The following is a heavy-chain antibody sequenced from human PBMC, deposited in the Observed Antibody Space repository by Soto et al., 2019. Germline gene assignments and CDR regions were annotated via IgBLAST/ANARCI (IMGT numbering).Heavy chain of an antibody. J-gene: IGHJ3*01. V-gene: IGHV4-30-4*08. Sequence: TSETLSLTCSVSGAIVTSGENYWSWVRQPPGKGLEWIGYIYDSGVTNYTPALKSRVTLSLDRPNNEVSLKLRSVTAADTAGYFCVRDLAHGYNGNVWGNGSLVT. D-gene: IGHD5-18*01. CDR1: GAIVTSGENY. CDR2: IYDSGVT. CDR3: VRDLAHGYNGNV.